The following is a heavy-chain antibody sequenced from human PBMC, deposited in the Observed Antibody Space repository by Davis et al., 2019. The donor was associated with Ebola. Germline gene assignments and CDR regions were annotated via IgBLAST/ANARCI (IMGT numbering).Heavy chain of an antibody. J-gene: IGHJ4*02. Sequence: GESLKISCAASGFTFSSYSMNWVRQAPGKGLEWVSSISSSSYIYYADSVKGRFTISRDNAKNSLYLQMNSLRAEDTAVYYCARGRVVGATYDYWGQGTLVTVSS. CDR2: ISSSSYI. CDR3: ARGRVVGATYDY. CDR1: GFTFSSYS. D-gene: IGHD1-26*01. V-gene: IGHV3-21*01.